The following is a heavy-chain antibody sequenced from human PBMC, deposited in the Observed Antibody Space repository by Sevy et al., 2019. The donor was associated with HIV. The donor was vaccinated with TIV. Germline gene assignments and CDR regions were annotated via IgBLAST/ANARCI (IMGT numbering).Heavy chain of an antibody. CDR3: AADSQLYYYDSSGYQRGLDY. V-gene: IGHV1-24*01. CDR2: FDPEDGET. D-gene: IGHD3-22*01. CDR1: GYTLTELS. Sequence: ASVKVSCKVSGYTLTELSMHWVRQAPGKGLEWMGGFDPEDGETIYAQKFQGRVTMNEDTSTDTAYMELRSLRSEDTAVYYCAADSQLYYYDSSGYQRGLDYWGQGTLVTVSS. J-gene: IGHJ4*02.